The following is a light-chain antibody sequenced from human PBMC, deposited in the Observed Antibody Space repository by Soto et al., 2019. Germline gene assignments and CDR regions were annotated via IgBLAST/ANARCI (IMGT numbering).Light chain of an antibody. V-gene: IGKV3-20*01. CDR2: GAS. CDR1: QSVSSSY. Sequence: EIVLTHSPGTLSLSPVERATLSFSSSQSVSSSYLAWYQQKPGQAPRLLIYGASSRATGIPDRFSGSGSGTDFTLTISSLQPDDFATYYCQHYNSYSEAFGQGTKVDIK. CDR3: QHYNSYSEA. J-gene: IGKJ1*01.